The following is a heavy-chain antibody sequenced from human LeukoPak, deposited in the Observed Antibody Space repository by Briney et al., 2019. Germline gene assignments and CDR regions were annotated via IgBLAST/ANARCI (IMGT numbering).Heavy chain of an antibody. V-gene: IGHV4-38-2*02. Sequence: SETLSLTCTVSGYSISSGYYWGWIRQPPGKGLEWIGSIYHSGSTYYNPSLKSRVTISVDTSKNQFSLKLSSVTAADTAVYYCARTERSGYYPYYYYYMDVWGKGTTVTVSS. CDR2: IYHSGST. J-gene: IGHJ6*03. CDR1: GYSISSGYY. D-gene: IGHD3-22*01. CDR3: ARTERSGYYPYYYYYMDV.